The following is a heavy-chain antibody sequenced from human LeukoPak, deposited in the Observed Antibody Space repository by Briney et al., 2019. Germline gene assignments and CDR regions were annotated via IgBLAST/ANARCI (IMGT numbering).Heavy chain of an antibody. CDR2: IYHSGST. CDR1: GYSISSVYY. V-gene: IGHV4-38-2*01. Sequence: SETLSLTCAVSGYSISSVYYWGWIRQPPGKGLEWIGSIYHSGSTYYNPSLKSRVTISVDTSKNQFSLKLSSVTAADTAVYYCARGSRDSVWFDPWGQGTLVTVSS. D-gene: IGHD2-15*01. J-gene: IGHJ5*02. CDR3: ARGSRDSVWFDP.